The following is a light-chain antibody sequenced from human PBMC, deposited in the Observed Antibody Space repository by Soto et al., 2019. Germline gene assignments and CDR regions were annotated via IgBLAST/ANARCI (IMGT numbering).Light chain of an antibody. CDR2: EVN. Sequence: QSALTQPASVSGSPGQSVTISCTGPRSDIGDSNFISWYQHSPGKAPRLLIYEVNNRPSGVSKRFSGSKAGNTASPTISGLLDDDEADYFCDSFRSGTILVFGSGTKVTVL. J-gene: IGLJ1*01. CDR1: RSDIGDSNF. CDR3: DSFRSGTILV. V-gene: IGLV2-14*01.